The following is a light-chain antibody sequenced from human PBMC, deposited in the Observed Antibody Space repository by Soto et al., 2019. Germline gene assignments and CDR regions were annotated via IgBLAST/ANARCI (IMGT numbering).Light chain of an antibody. CDR2: DAS. J-gene: IGKJ1*01. CDR1: HSVSSY. CDR3: QQRSNWPTT. Sequence: EIVLTQPPATLSLSPGERATLSFRASHSVSSYFAWYQQKPGQAPRLLIYDASNRATGIPARFSGSGSGTDFTLPISSLEPEDFAVYYCQQRSNWPTTFGQGTKVDIK. V-gene: IGKV3-11*01.